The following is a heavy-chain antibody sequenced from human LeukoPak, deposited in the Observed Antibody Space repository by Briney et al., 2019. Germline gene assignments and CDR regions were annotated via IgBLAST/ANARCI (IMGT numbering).Heavy chain of an antibody. CDR2: IYYSGSA. CDR1: GGSISSSSYY. Sequence: SETLSLTCTVSGGSISSSSYYWGWIRQPPGKGLEWIGSIYYSGSAYYNPSLKSRVTISVDTSKNQFSLKLSSVTAADTAVYYCARDRGMVATLDYWGQGTLVTVSS. CDR3: ARDRGMVATLDY. J-gene: IGHJ4*02. D-gene: IGHD5-12*01. V-gene: IGHV4-39*07.